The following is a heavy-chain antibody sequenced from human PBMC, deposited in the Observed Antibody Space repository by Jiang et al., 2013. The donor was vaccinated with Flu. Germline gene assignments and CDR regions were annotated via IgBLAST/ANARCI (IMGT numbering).Heavy chain of an antibody. CDR3: ARIRYYYDSSGYSYYFDY. Sequence: PTQTLTLTCTFSGFSLSTSGMCVSWIRQPPGKALEWLARIDWDDDKHYSTSLKTRLTISKDTSKNQVVLTMTNMDPVDTATYYCARIRYYYDSSGYSYYFDYWGQGTLVTVSS. CDR1: GFSLSTSGMC. V-gene: IGHV2-70*11. D-gene: IGHD3-22*01. J-gene: IGHJ4*02. CDR2: IDWDDDK.